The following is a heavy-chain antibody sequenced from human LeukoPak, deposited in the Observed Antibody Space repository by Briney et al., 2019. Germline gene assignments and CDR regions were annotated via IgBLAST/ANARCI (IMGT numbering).Heavy chain of an antibody. Sequence: SETLSLTCTVSGYSISSGYYWGWIRQPPGKGLEWIGSIYHSGSTYYNPSLKSRVTISVDTSKNQFSLKLSSVTAADTAVYYCARVVRLESYYYYYMDVWGKGTTVTVSS. J-gene: IGHJ6*03. CDR3: ARVVRLESYYYYYMDV. CDR1: GYSISSGYY. V-gene: IGHV4-38-2*02. D-gene: IGHD5-12*01. CDR2: IYHSGST.